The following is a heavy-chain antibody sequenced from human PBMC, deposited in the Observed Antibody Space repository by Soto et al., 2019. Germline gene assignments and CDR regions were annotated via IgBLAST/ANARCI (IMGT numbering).Heavy chain of an antibody. CDR1: GFTFSSYA. CDR3: ARDRLSPYDIMAGYRFYGMDV. D-gene: IGHD3-9*01. CDR2: ISRSGSII. J-gene: IGHJ6*02. Sequence: EVQLLESGGGLVQPGGSLRLSCAASGFTFSSYAMSWVRQAPGKGLEWVSYISRSGSIIYYADSVKGRFTISRDNAKNSLYLQMHSLRAEDTALYYCARDRLSPYDIMAGYRFYGMDVWGQGTTVTVSS. V-gene: IGHV3-48*03.